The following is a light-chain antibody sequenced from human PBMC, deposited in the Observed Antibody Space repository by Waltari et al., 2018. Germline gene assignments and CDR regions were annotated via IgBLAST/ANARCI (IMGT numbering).Light chain of an antibody. J-gene: IGKJ1*01. CDR1: QNVSTF. CDR2: GAS. Sequence: IVLTQSPGTLPLSPGERGTLSCRASQNVSTFLAWYQQKPGQSPRLLIYGASSRATGIPDRFSGGGSGADFSLTIGRREPEGFAVFCCQHHLRLPAKFGQVTKVDIK. V-gene: IGKV3-20*01. CDR3: QHHLRLPAK.